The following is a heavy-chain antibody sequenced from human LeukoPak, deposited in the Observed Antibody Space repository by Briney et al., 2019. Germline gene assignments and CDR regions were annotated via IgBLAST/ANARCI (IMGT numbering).Heavy chain of an antibody. J-gene: IGHJ4*02. Sequence: GGSLRLSCAASGFIFSSYAMNWVRQAPGKGLEWVSAISGSGGSTYYADPVKGRFTISRDNSKNTLYLQMNSLRAEDTAVYYCAKDAQGGYDSSGYPDYFDYWGQGTLVTVSS. CDR1: GFIFSSYA. V-gene: IGHV3-23*01. D-gene: IGHD3-22*01. CDR3: AKDAQGGYDSSGYPDYFDY. CDR2: ISGSGGST.